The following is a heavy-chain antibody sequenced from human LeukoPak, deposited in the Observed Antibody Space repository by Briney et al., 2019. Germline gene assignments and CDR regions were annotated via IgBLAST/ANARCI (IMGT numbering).Heavy chain of an antibody. Sequence: KPSETLSLTCAVYGRSFSGYYWSWIRQPPGKGLEWIGEINHSGSTNYNPSLKSRVTISVNTSKNQFSLKLSYVTAADTAVYYCASTGYISGWHESGTRSFDYWGQGTLVTVSS. CDR2: INHSGST. CDR3: ASTGYISGWHESGTRSFDY. V-gene: IGHV4-34*01. CDR1: GRSFSGYY. J-gene: IGHJ4*02. D-gene: IGHD6-19*01.